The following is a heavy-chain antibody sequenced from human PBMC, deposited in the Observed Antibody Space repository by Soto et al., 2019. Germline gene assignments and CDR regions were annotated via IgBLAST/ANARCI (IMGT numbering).Heavy chain of an antibody. CDR1: GGSFSGYY. Sequence: SETLSLTCAVYGGSFSGYYWSWIRQPPGKGLEWIGEINHSGSTNYNPSLKSRVTISVDTSKNQFSLKLSSVTAADTAVYYCARGSCSSTSRYASRWFDPWGQGTLVTVSS. J-gene: IGHJ5*02. CDR3: ARGSCSSTSRYASRWFDP. CDR2: INHSGST. V-gene: IGHV4-34*01. D-gene: IGHD2-2*01.